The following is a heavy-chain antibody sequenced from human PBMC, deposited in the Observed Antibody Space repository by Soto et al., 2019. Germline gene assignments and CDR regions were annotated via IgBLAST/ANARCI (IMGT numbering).Heavy chain of an antibody. CDR2: INAGNGNT. CDR3: ARVILYCSSTSCPLDAFDI. D-gene: IGHD2-2*01. J-gene: IGHJ3*02. CDR1: GYTFTSYA. V-gene: IGHV1-3*01. Sequence: ASVKVSCKASGYTFTSYAMHWVRQAPGQRLEWMGWINAGNGNTKYSQKFQGRVTITRDTSASTAYMELSSLRSEDTAVYYCARVILYCSSTSCPLDAFDIWGQGTVVTVSS.